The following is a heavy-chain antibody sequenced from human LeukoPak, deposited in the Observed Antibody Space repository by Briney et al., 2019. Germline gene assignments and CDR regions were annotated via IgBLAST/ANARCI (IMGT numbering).Heavy chain of an antibody. CDR2: IIKIGSTI. V-gene: IGHV3-48*04. Sequence: PGGSLRPSCVASGFTFSCSGMRWDRQVPGEGLGWVSFIIKIGSTIYYADSVKSRITISGDNAKNALYLQMNSLRAEDTAVYYCADLGITMIGGVWGKGTTVTISS. D-gene: IGHD3-10*02. CDR1: GFTFSCSG. J-gene: IGHJ6*04. CDR3: ADLGITMIGGV.